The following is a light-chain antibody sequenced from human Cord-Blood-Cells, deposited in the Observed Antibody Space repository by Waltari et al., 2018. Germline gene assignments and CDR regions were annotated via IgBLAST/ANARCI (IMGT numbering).Light chain of an antibody. V-gene: IGLV3-27*01. CDR1: VLAKKY. CDR2: KDS. CDR3: YSAADNKGV. Sequence: SYELTQPSSVSVSPGQTARITCSGDVLAKKYARWFQQKPGQAPVLVIYKDSERPSVIPERFSGSSSGTTVTLTISGAQVEDEADYYCYSAADNKGVFGTGTKVTVL. J-gene: IGLJ1*01.